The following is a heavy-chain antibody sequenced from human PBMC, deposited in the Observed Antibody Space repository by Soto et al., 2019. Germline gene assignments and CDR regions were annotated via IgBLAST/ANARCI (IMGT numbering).Heavy chain of an antibody. CDR2: IWYDGSNK. V-gene: IGHV3-33*01. D-gene: IGHD5-12*01. J-gene: IGHJ4*02. Sequence: QVQLVESGGGGVQPGRSLRLSCAASGFTFSSYDMHWVRQAPGKGLEWVAVIWYDGSNKYYADSVKGRFTISRDNSKNTLYLQMNSLRAEDTAVYYCARGGGYSGYDLDYWGQGTLVTVSS. CDR3: ARGGGYSGYDLDY. CDR1: GFTFSSYD.